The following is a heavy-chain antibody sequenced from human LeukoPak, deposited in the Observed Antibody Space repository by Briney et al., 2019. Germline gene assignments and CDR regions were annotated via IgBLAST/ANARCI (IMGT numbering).Heavy chain of an antibody. V-gene: IGHV4-59*01. J-gene: IGHJ5*02. CDR3: ARRVQYYDSSGYRNNWFDP. CDR2: IYYSGST. Sequence: SETLSLTCTVSGGSISSYYWSWIRQPPGKGLEWIGYIYYSGSTNYNPSLKSRVTISVDTSKNHFSLRLSSVTAADTAVYYCARRVQYYDSSGYRNNWFDPWGQGTLATVSS. D-gene: IGHD3-22*01. CDR1: GGSISSYY.